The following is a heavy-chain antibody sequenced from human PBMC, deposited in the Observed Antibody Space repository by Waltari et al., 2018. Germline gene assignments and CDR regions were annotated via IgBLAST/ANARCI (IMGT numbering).Heavy chain of an antibody. D-gene: IGHD6-13*01. CDR1: GFIFSDYW. Sequence: VHLVESGGGLVQPGGSLRLSCAASGFIFSDYWMSWVRQAPGKGLEWVANIQQEGSYKYYVDSVKGRFTISRDNAKKSVYLQMSSLRVEDTAVYYCARDGYSTNWEEYYFDYWGQGTLVTVSS. V-gene: IGHV3-7*01. CDR2: IQQEGSYK. CDR3: ARDGYSTNWEEYYFDY. J-gene: IGHJ4*02.